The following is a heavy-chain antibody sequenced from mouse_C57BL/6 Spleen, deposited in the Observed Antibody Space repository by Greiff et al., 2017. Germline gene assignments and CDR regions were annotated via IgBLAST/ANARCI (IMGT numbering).Heavy chain of an antibody. Sequence: EVKLVESGGGLVQPGGSLKLSCAASGFTFSDYYMYWVRQTPEKRLEWVAYISNGGGSTYYPDTVKGRFTISSDNAKNTLYLQMSRLKSEDTAMYYFARHGATEVANAMDYWGQGTSVTVAS. V-gene: IGHV5-12*01. CDR2: ISNGGGST. CDR3: ARHGATEVANAMDY. CDR1: GFTFSDYY. J-gene: IGHJ4*01. D-gene: IGHD1-1*01.